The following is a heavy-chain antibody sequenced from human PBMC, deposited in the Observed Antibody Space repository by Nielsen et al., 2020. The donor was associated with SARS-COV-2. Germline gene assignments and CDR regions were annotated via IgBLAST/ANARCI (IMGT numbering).Heavy chain of an antibody. D-gene: IGHD3-22*01. CDR2: IYTSGST. Sequence: SETLSLTCTVSGGSNSSGSYYWSWIRQPAGKGLEWIGRIYTSGSTNYNPSLKSRVTISVDTSKNQFSLKLSSVTAADTAVYYCARGFGYYDSSGYYFDYWGQGTLVTVSS. V-gene: IGHV4-61*02. J-gene: IGHJ4*02. CDR3: ARGFGYYDSSGYYFDY. CDR1: GGSNSSGSYY.